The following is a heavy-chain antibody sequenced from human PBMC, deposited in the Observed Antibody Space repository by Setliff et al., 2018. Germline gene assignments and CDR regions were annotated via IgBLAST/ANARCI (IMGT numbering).Heavy chain of an antibody. CDR1: GGSITDENSW. D-gene: IGHD6-19*01. CDR2: IYIRGGT. CDR3: AVDHVTNIAESGYGYTRIDP. J-gene: IGHJ5*02. V-gene: IGHV4-61*02. Sequence: SSETLSLTCTVSGGSITDENSWWAWIRQPAGKRPEWLGLIYIRGGTDYNPSLKSRVTISLDTSRNQFSLNLTSVTAADTAVYYCAVDHVTNIAESGYGYTRIDPWGQGIPVTAPQ.